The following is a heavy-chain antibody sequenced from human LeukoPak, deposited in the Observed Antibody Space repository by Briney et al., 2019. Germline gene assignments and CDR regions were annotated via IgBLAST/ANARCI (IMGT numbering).Heavy chain of an antibody. CDR3: ARGSAYCSGGSCYANPMVGYSYGMDV. D-gene: IGHD2-15*01. V-gene: IGHV1-2*02. CDR2: INPNSGGT. Sequence: ASVKVSCKASGYTFTGYYMHWVRQAPGQGLEWVGGINPNSGGTNYAQKFQGRVTMTRDTSISTAYMELSRLRSDDTAVYYCARGSAYCSGGSCYANPMVGYSYGMDVWGQGTTVTVSS. J-gene: IGHJ6*02. CDR1: GYTFTGYY.